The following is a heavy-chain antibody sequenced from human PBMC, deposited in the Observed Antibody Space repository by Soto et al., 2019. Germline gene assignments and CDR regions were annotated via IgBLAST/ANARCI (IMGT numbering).Heavy chain of an antibody. CDR3: ARPLQLTGTTNNWFDP. CDR2: IKRDGSEK. V-gene: IGHV3-7*01. Sequence: PGGSLRLACAACGFTFSSYWMSWVLQAPGKGLEWVANIKRDGSEKYYVDSVKGRFTISRDNAKNSLYLQMNSPRAEDTAVYYCARPLQLTGTTNNWFDPWGQGTLVTVSS. D-gene: IGHD1-7*01. J-gene: IGHJ5*02. CDR1: GFTFSSYW.